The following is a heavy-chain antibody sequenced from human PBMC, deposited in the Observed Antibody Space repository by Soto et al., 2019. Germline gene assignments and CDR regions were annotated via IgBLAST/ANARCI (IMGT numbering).Heavy chain of an antibody. CDR1: GGSISSSSYY. Sequence: QLHLQESGPGLVKPSETLSLTCTVSGGSISSSSYYWGWTRQPPGKGLEWLGSIYYSGSTYYNPSLKSRVTISVDTAKYHFSLKLTSVTPADTAVYYCASQRLTVTLDDWGQGTLVTVSS. D-gene: IGHD4-17*01. CDR2: IYYSGST. J-gene: IGHJ4*02. V-gene: IGHV4-39*01. CDR3: ASQRLTVTLDD.